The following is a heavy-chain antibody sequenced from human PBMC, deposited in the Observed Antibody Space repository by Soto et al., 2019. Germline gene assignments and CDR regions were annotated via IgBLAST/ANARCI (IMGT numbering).Heavy chain of an antibody. CDR1: GGSFREYY. V-gene: IGHV4-34*01. D-gene: IGHD3-22*01. Sequence: KSSETLSLTCAVNGGSFREYYWSWLRQPPGKGLEWIGEINQSGTTHYNPSLKRRINISIDTSKNQFSLNLTSVTAADTATYYCARDIITVMGGEIYYYFGMDVWGQGTTVTVSS. J-gene: IGHJ6*02. CDR3: ARDIITVMGGEIYYYFGMDV. CDR2: INQSGTT.